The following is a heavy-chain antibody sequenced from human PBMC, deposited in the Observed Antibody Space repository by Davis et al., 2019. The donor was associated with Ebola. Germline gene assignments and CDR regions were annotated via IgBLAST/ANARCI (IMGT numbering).Heavy chain of an antibody. CDR2: ITPILARR. V-gene: IGHV1-69*10. J-gene: IGHJ4*02. CDR3: ARDFAEHWTFDY. Sequence: SVKVSCKASGGTFSSYTISWVRQAPGQGLEWMGGITPILARRSYAQKFQGRVTMTRDTSTSTDYMELSSLRSEDTAVYYCARDFAEHWTFDYWGQGTLVTVSS. CDR1: GGTFSSYT. D-gene: IGHD1-1*01.